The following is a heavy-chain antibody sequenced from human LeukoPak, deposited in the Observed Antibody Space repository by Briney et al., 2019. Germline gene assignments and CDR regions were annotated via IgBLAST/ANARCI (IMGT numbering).Heavy chain of an antibody. D-gene: IGHD3-10*01. Sequence: PSETLSLSCNVSGDSIIRSRHFWAWIRQSPGRGLEWIGYIYNSGSTYYNPSLKSRVTISVDTSKNQFSLKLSSVTAADTAVYYCARGGYYGSGNDFRFDPWGQGTLVTVSS. V-gene: IGHV4-39*07. CDR3: ARGGYYGSGNDFRFDP. J-gene: IGHJ5*02. CDR1: GDSIIRSRHF. CDR2: IYNSGST.